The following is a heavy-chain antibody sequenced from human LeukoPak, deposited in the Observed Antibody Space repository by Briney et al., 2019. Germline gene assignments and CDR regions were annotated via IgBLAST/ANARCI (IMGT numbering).Heavy chain of an antibody. J-gene: IGHJ6*02. CDR3: ARALQLWLQRYYYYYGMDV. D-gene: IGHD5-18*01. CDR1: GDSVSSNSAA. Sequence: SQTLSLTCAISGDSVSSNSAAWNWIRQSPSRGLEWLGRTYYRSKWYNDFAVSVKSRITINPDTSKNQFSLQLNSVTPEDTAVYYCARALQLWLQRYYYYYGMDVWGQGTTVTVSS. V-gene: IGHV6-1*01. CDR2: TYYRSKWYN.